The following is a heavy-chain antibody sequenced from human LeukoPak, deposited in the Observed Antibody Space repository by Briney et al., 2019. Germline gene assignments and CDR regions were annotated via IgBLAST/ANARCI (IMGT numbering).Heavy chain of an antibody. V-gene: IGHV3-30-3*01. CDR1: GFTFSSYA. J-gene: IGHJ4*02. CDR3: ARSRARGSNLFDY. D-gene: IGHD3-10*01. Sequence: GGSLRLSCAASGFTFSSYAMHWVRQAPGKGLEWVAVISYDGSNKYYADSVKGRFTISRDNSKNTLYLQMNSLRAEDTAVYYCARSRARGSNLFDYWGQGTLVTDSS. CDR2: ISYDGSNK.